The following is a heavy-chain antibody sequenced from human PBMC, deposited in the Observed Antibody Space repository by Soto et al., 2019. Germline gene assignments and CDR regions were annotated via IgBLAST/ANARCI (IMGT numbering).Heavy chain of an antibody. CDR2: ISYDGSNK. V-gene: IGHV3-30*18. Sequence: QVQLVESGGGVVQPGRSLRLSRAASGFTFSSYGMHWVRQAPGEGLEWVALISYDGSNKYYADSVKGRFTISRDYSKNTPSLHMNSLRAEDMAVYYCANGPAIVLVPAAMTYYYGMDGWGQGTTVTVPS. D-gene: IGHD2-2*01. CDR3: ANGPAIVLVPAAMTYYYGMDG. CDR1: GFTFSSYG. J-gene: IGHJ6*02.